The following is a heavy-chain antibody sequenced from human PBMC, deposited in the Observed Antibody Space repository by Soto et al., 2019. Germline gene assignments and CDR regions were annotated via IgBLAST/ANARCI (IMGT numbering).Heavy chain of an antibody. V-gene: IGHV3-21*01. CDR2: ISSSSSYL. CDR3: ARGRGAAGTDSVQYYGMDV. J-gene: IGHJ6*02. Sequence: EVQLVESGGGLVKPGGPLSLSFAASGFTFSSYSLNWFRQAPGKGLEWASSISSSSSYLYYPDSVKGRFTIPRDNAKNSLYLQMNSLRAEDTAVYYCARGRGAAGTDSVQYYGMDVWGQGTTVTVSS. CDR1: GFTFSSYS. D-gene: IGHD6-13*01.